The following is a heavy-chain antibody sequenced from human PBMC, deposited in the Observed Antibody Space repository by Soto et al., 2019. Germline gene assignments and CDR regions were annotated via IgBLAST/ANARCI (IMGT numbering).Heavy chain of an antibody. Sequence: ASVKVSCKASGYTFTSYDITWVRQAPGQGLEWMGWISLYSDGTNYAQKFQGRVSMTTDTSTTTAYMELRSLRSDDTAVYYCARVVPGAEAWFGPWGQGTLVTVSS. V-gene: IGHV1-18*04. D-gene: IGHD2-2*01. CDR1: GYTFTSYD. CDR2: ISLYSDGT. CDR3: ARVVPGAEAWFGP. J-gene: IGHJ5*02.